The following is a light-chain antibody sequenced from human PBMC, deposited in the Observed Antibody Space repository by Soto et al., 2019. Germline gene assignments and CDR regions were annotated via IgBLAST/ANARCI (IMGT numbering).Light chain of an antibody. CDR1: QSLVHSDGIAY. CDR2: KVS. J-gene: IGKJ1*01. V-gene: IGKV2-30*02. Sequence: DVVMTQSPLSLPVTLGQPASISCRSNQSLVHSDGIAYFSWFQQRPGRSPRRLIYKVSNRDSGVPDRFSGSGSGTDFTLKISRVEAEDVGVYYYMQGTHWPPTFGQGTKVDIK. CDR3: MQGTHWPPT.